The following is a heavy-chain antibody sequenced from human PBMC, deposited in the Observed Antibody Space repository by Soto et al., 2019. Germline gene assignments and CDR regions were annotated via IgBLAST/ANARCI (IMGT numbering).Heavy chain of an antibody. V-gene: IGHV3-9*01. D-gene: IGHD3-10*01. CDR3: AKDKLAVRGGFDY. Sequence: PGGSLRLSCAASGFTFDDYAMHWVRQAPGKGLEWVSGISWNSGSIGYADSVKGRFTISRDNAKNSLYLQMNSLRAEDTALYYCAKDKLAVRGGFDYWGQGTLVTVSS. CDR1: GFTFDDYA. CDR2: ISWNSGSI. J-gene: IGHJ4*02.